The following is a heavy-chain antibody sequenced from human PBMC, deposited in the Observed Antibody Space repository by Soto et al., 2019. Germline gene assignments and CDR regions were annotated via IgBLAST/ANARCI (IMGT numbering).Heavy chain of an antibody. J-gene: IGHJ6*02. CDR2: VYHSGST. CDR3: ARRGPGIAVAGMNYYYGMDV. CDR1: GGSISSSNW. D-gene: IGHD6-19*01. V-gene: IGHV4-4*02. Sequence: SETLSLTCAVSGGSISSSNWWSRVRQPPGKGLEWIGEVYHSGSTNYNPSLKSRVTISVDKSKNQFSLKLSSVTAADTAVYYCARRGPGIAVAGMNYYYGMDVWGQGTTVTVSS.